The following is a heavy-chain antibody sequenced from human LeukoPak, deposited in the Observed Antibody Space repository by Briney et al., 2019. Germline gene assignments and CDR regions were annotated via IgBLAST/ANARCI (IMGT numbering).Heavy chain of an antibody. CDR1: GDSVSSNSGA. Sequence: SQTLSLTCAISGDSVSSNSGAWNWIRQTPSRGLEWLGSTYYRSKWYNDYAVSVKSRITINPDTSKNQFSLQLNSVTPEDTAVYYCARALPVTTGFDYWGQGTLVTVSS. CDR3: ARALPVTTGFDY. J-gene: IGHJ4*02. CDR2: TYYRSKWYN. D-gene: IGHD4-17*01. V-gene: IGHV6-1*01.